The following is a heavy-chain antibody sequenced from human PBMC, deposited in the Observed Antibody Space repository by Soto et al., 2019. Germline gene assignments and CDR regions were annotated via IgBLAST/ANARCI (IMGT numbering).Heavy chain of an antibody. CDR1: GVTFSSYA. J-gene: IGHJ3*02. CDR3: ARDLVPIYDSRIYAFDI. Sequence: SVKVSCKASGVTFSSYAISWVRQAPGQGLEWMGGIIPIFGTANYAQKFQGRATITADESTSTAYMELSSLRSEDTAVYYCARDLVPIYDSRIYAFDIWGQGTMVTVSS. CDR2: IIPIFGTA. D-gene: IGHD3-22*01. V-gene: IGHV1-69*13.